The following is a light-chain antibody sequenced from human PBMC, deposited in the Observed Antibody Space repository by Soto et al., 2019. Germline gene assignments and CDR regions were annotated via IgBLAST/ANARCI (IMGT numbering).Light chain of an antibody. CDR3: SSYTSSSTLGV. CDR1: SSDVGGYNY. V-gene: IGLV2-14*01. J-gene: IGLJ1*01. CDR2: DVS. Sequence: QSVLTQPASVSGSPGQSITISCTGTSSDVGGYNYVSWYQQHPGKAPKLMIYDVSNRPSGVSNGFSGSKSGNTASLTISGFQAEDEADYYCSSYTSSSTLGVFGTGTKVTVL.